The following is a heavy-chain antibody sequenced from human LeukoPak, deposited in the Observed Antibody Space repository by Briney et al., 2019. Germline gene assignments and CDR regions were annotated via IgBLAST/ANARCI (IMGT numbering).Heavy chain of an antibody. J-gene: IGHJ4*02. CDR3: ARGTSRDYYDSSGHIDY. CDR2: INPNSGGT. V-gene: IGHV1-2*02. D-gene: IGHD3-22*01. CDR1: GYTFTSYG. Sequence: ASVKVSCKASGYTFTSYGISWVRQAPGQGLEWMGWINPNSGGTNYAQKFQGRVTMTRDTSISTAYMELSRLRSDDTAVYYCARGTSRDYYDSSGHIDYWGQGTLVTVSS.